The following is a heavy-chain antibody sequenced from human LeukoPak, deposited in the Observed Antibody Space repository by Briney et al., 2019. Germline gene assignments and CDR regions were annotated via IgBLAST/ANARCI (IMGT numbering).Heavy chain of an antibody. D-gene: IGHD6-13*01. J-gene: IGHJ4*02. CDR3: ARVDSSNWYEYRGYFDY. Sequence: SETLSLTCTVSGGSISNGDYYWGRIRQPPGKGLEWIGSIYYSGSTYYNPSPKSRVTISVDTSKNQFSLKLSSVTAADTAVYYCARVDSSNWYEYRGYFDYWGQGTLVTVSS. CDR1: GGSISNGDYY. CDR2: IYYSGST. V-gene: IGHV4-39*07.